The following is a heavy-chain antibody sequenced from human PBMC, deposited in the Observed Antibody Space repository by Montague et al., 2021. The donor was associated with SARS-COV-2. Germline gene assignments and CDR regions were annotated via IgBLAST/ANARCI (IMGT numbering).Heavy chain of an antibody. V-gene: IGHV4-59*01. Sequence: SESLSLICTVPGGSISSYYWRWIRQPPGKGLEWIGYIYFSGSTNYNPSLKSRVTISVDTSKSQFSLKLSSVTAADTAVYYCARGRQEYRFTMIVVDYWYFDLWGRGTLVTVSS. D-gene: IGHD3-22*01. CDR1: GGSISSYY. CDR3: ARGRQEYRFTMIVVDYWYFDL. J-gene: IGHJ2*01. CDR2: IYFSGST.